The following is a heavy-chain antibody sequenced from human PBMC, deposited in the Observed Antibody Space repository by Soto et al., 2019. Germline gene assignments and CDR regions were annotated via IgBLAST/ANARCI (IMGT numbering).Heavy chain of an antibody. V-gene: IGHV1-46*03. D-gene: IGHD6-19*01. Sequence: QVQLVQSGAEVKKPGASVMVSCRASGYTFTSHYMHWVRQAPGQGLEWMGMIDPSGGATTYAQKFQGRVTITRDTSTTTVYMELSSLRPEDTAVYSCSRGLWQWLFDYWGPGILVTVSS. J-gene: IGHJ4*02. CDR2: IDPSGGAT. CDR1: GYTFTSHY. CDR3: SRGLWQWLFDY.